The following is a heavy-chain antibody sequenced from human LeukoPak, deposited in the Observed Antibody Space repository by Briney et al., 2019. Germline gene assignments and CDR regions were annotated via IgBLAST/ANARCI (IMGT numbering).Heavy chain of an antibody. Sequence: GGSLRLSCAASGFTFSSYAMSWVRQAPGKGLEWVSAISGSGGSTYYADSVKGRFTISRDNSKNTLYLQMNSLRAEDTAVYYCAKVVKGVAGPDPSKEVSYYFDHWGQGTLVTVS. CDR1: GFTFSSYA. CDR2: ISGSGGST. V-gene: IGHV3-23*01. D-gene: IGHD6-19*01. J-gene: IGHJ4*02. CDR3: AKVVKGVAGPDPSKEVSYYFDH.